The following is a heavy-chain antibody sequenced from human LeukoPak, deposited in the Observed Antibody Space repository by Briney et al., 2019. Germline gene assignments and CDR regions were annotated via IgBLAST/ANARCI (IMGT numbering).Heavy chain of an antibody. D-gene: IGHD5-12*01. Sequence: SQTLSLTCTVSGGSISCGGYYWSWIRQHPEKGLEWIGYIYYSGSTYYNPSLKSRVTISVDTSKNQFSLKLSSVTAADTAVYYCARTRGYSGYDSPRFDYWGQGTLVTVSS. J-gene: IGHJ4*02. CDR2: IYYSGST. V-gene: IGHV4-31*03. CDR1: GGSISCGGYY. CDR3: ARTRGYSGYDSPRFDY.